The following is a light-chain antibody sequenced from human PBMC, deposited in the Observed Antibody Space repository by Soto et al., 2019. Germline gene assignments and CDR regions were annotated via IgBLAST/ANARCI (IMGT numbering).Light chain of an antibody. CDR1: QIVLSKNRNY. J-gene: IGKJ5*01. Sequence: VMTQFPAYQAVSVGETATISCKSSQIVLSKNRNYLAWFQQKPGQPPRMLIAWASDRASGVPDRFRGSGSETDFTLTISSLQAEDVAVYYCQQYHSGPISFGQGTRLEIK. V-gene: IGKV4-1*01. CDR3: QQYHSGPIS. CDR2: WAS.